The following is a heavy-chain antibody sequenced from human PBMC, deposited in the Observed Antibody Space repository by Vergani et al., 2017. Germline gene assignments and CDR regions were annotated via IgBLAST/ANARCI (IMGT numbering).Heavy chain of an antibody. D-gene: IGHD3-9*01. Sequence: QVQLVESGGGVVQPGRSLRLSCAASGFTFSSYAMHWVRQAPGKGLEWVAVISYDGSNKYYADSVKGRFTISRDNSKKTLYLQMNRLRAEDTSVYDCARNGLRYFDWPPAAGMDVWGQGTTVTVSS. CDR2: ISYDGSNK. CDR1: GFTFSSYA. J-gene: IGHJ6*02. CDR3: ARNGLRYFDWPPAAGMDV. V-gene: IGHV3-30*01.